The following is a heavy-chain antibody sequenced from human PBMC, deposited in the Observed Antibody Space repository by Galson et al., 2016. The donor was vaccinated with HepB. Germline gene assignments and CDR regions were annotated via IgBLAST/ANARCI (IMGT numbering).Heavy chain of an antibody. V-gene: IGHV3-74*01. CDR1: GFTFSGHW. Sequence: SLRLSCAASGFTFSGHWMHWVRQAPGKGLIWASRINSDGSSSSYADYVKGRFTISRDDAKNTLYLQLNRLRAEDTAIYYCARGRPGTFTVLGNWGQGTLVTVSS. CDR3: ARGRPGTFTVLGN. D-gene: IGHD1-1*01. CDR2: INSDGSSS. J-gene: IGHJ4*02.